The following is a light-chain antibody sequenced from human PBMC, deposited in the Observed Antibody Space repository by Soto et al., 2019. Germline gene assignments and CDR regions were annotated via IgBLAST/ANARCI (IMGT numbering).Light chain of an antibody. CDR3: HQFYTWPPGT. J-gene: IGKJ2*01. V-gene: IGKV3-15*01. CDR1: RSVSGD. Sequence: EIVMRQSPATLSVSPGDRATLSCRASRSVSGDLAWFQHKPGQAPRLLIYGASTRATGIPARFSGSGSGTEFTLTISSLQSEDFAVYYCHQFYTWPPGTFGQGTRLEVK. CDR2: GAS.